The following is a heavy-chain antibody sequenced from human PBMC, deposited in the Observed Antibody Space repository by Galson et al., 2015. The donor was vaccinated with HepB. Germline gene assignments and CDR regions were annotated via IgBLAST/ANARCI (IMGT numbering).Heavy chain of an antibody. Sequence: SLRLSCAASGFTVSSNYMSWVRQAPGKGLEWVPVIYSGGSTYYADSVKGRFTISRDNSKNTLYLQMNSLRAEDTAVYYCARGNREGWFDPWGQGTLVTVSS. CDR1: GFTVSSNY. J-gene: IGHJ5*02. V-gene: IGHV3-66*02. CDR3: ARGNREGWFDP. CDR2: IYSGGST. D-gene: IGHD1-14*01.